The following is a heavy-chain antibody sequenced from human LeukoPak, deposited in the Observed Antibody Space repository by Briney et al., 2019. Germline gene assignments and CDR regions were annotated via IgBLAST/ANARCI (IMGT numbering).Heavy chain of an antibody. Sequence: PGGSLRLSCAASGFTFSSYGMHWVRQAPGKGLEWVAFIRYDGSNKYYADSVKGRFTISRDNSKNTLYLQMNSLRAEDTAVYYCAREPSGYCSGGSCYPGGWGQGTMVTVSS. CDR1: GFTFSSYG. J-gene: IGHJ3*01. CDR3: AREPSGYCSGGSCYPGG. V-gene: IGHV3-30*02. D-gene: IGHD2-15*01. CDR2: IRYDGSNK.